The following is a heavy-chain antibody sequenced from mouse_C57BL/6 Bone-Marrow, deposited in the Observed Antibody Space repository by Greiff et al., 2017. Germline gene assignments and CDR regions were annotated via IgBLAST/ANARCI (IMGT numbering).Heavy chain of an antibody. CDR2: IYPGGGYN. Sequence: LVESGAELVRPGTSVKMSCKASGYTFTNYWIGWAKQRPGHGLEWIGDIYPGGGYNNYNEKFKGKATLTADKSSSTAYMQFSSLTSEDSAIYYWARERVVATDGYFDYWGQGTTLTVSS. V-gene: IGHV1-63*01. D-gene: IGHD1-1*01. J-gene: IGHJ2*01. CDR3: ARERVVATDGYFDY. CDR1: GYTFTNYW.